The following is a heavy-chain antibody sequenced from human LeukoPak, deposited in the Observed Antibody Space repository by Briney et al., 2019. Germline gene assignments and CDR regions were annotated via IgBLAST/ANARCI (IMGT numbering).Heavy chain of an antibody. J-gene: IGHJ6*03. CDR2: IRYDGSSK. CDR1: GFTFNSYG. V-gene: IGHV3-30*02. CDR3: AKGSGWEASYFYYYMDV. Sequence: GGSLRLSCAASGFTFNSYGIHWVRQAPGKGLEWVAFIRYDGSSKYYVDSVKGRFTISRDNSKNTLYPQMNSLRAEDTAVYFCAKGSGWEASYFYYYMDVWGKGTTVTISS. D-gene: IGHD1-26*01.